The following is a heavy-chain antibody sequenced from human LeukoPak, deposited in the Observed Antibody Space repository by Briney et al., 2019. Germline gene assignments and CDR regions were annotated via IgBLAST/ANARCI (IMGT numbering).Heavy chain of an antibody. CDR3: AKDPYCSGGSCYGEVY. CDR1: GFTFSSYA. V-gene: IGHV3-23*01. J-gene: IGHJ4*02. D-gene: IGHD2-15*01. Sequence: GGSLRLSCAASGFTFSSYAMSWVRQAPGKGLEWVSAISGSGGSTYYADSVKGRFTISRDNSKNTLYLQMNSLRAEDTAVYYCAKDPYCSGGSCYGEVYWGQGTLSPSPQ. CDR2: ISGSGGST.